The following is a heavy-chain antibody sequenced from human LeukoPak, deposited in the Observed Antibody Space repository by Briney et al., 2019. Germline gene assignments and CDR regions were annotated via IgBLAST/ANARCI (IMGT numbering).Heavy chain of an antibody. Sequence: GGSLRLSCAASGFTFSNYAMSWVRQAPEKGLEWVSAINGGGGSTYYADSVKGRFTISRDNSKNTPYLQMNSLRAEDTAVYYCARDSTVVTLGYWGQGTLVTVSS. CDR3: ARDSTVVTLGY. CDR2: INGGGGST. J-gene: IGHJ4*02. V-gene: IGHV3-23*01. D-gene: IGHD4-23*01. CDR1: GFTFSNYA.